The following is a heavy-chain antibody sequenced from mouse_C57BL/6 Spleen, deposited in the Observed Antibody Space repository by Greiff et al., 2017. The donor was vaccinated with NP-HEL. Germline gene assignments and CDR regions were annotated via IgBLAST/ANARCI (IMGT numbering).Heavy chain of an antibody. CDR1: GYTFTDYY. CDR2: INPNNGGT. D-gene: IGHD3-3*01. CDR3: AGLPWFAY. V-gene: IGHV1-26*01. Sequence: VQLQQSGPELVKPGASVKISCKASGYTFTDYYMNWVKQSHGKSLEWIGDINPNNGGTSYNQKFKGKATLTVDKSSSTAYMELRSLTSEDSAVYYCAGLPWFAYWGQGTLVTVSA. J-gene: IGHJ3*01.